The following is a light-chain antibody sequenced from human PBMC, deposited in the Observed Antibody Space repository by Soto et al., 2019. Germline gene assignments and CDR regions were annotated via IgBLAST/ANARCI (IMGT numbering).Light chain of an antibody. CDR1: QTISSW. Sequence: DLQITQSPSTLSGSVGARVTITCRASQTISSWLAWYQQKPGKAPKLLIYKASTLKSGVPSRFSGSGSGTEFTITVSSLQPDDCETYDCQHYNSYSEAFGQGTKGDNK. CDR2: KAS. CDR3: QHYNSYSEA. J-gene: IGKJ1*01. V-gene: IGKV1-5*03.